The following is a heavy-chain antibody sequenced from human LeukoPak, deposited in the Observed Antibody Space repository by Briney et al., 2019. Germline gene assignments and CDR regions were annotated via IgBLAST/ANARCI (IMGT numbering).Heavy chain of an antibody. D-gene: IGHD6-19*01. J-gene: IGHJ4*02. CDR3: AKGLHSGWFDY. CDR1: GFTFSSYA. Sequence: SGGSLRLSCAASGFTFSSYAMSWVRQAPGKGLEWVSGISDSGGNTYYADSVKGRFTISRDNSKNTLFLQMNSLRTDDRAMYYCAKGLHSGWFDYWGQGALVTVSS. CDR2: ISDSGGNT. V-gene: IGHV3-23*01.